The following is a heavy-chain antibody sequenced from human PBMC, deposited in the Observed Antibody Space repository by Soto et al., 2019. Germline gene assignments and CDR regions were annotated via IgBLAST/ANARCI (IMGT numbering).Heavy chain of an antibody. CDR1: GFSFSSYG. CDR3: AGASGWKFDY. CDR2: VDADGSGT. V-gene: IGHV3-74*01. D-gene: IGHD1-1*01. Sequence: LSLSCAASGFSFSSYGMHWVRQAPGTGLVWVSRVDADGSGTTYAGSVKGRFSISRDNAKNTVSLQMNNLRAEDTAVYYCAGASGWKFDYWGLGVLVTVSS. J-gene: IGHJ4*02.